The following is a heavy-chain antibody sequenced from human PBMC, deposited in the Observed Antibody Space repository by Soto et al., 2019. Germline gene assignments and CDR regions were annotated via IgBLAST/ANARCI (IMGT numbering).Heavy chain of an antibody. CDR1: VFTFISYA. V-gene: IGHV3-23*01. J-gene: IGHJ6*02. CDR3: AKDLGGSGYYFTSQYYYYGMDV. Sequence: GGSLRLSCASSVFTFISYAMSWVRQAPGKGLEWVSAISGSGGSTYYADSVKGRFTISRDNSKNTLYLQMNSLRAEDTAVYYCAKDLGGSGYYFTSQYYYYGMDVWGQGTTVTVSS. CDR2: ISGSGGST. D-gene: IGHD3-22*01.